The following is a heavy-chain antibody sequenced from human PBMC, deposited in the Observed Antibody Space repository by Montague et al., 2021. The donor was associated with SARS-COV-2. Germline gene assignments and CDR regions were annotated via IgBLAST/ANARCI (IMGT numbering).Heavy chain of an antibody. D-gene: IGHD4-11*01. V-gene: IGHV2-70*11. CDR2: IDWDEDK. J-gene: IGHJ6*02. CDR3: TWSPYHFFYRNGMDV. Sequence: PALVKPTQTLTLTCTLSGVSLNTRSVCVSWIRQPPGKALEWLARIDWDEDKYYNIFLKTRLTISKDTSKNQVVLTMTNMDPVDTGTYYCTWSPYHFFYRNGMDVWGQGTTVTVSS. CDR1: GVSLNTRSVC.